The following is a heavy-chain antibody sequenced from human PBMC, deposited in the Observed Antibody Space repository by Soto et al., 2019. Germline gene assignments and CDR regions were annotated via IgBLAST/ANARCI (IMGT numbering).Heavy chain of an antibody. CDR3: ARDRGGRDGYNYLGVS. J-gene: IGHJ5*02. V-gene: IGHV1-69*13. CDR2: IIPIFGTA. D-gene: IGHD2-15*01. Sequence: SSVKVSCKASGGTFSSYAISWVRQAPGQGLEWMGEIIPIFGTANYAQKFQGRVTITADEYTSTAYMELSSLRSEDTAVYYCARDRGGRDGYNYLGVSLGQGTLVTVSS. CDR1: GGTFSSYA.